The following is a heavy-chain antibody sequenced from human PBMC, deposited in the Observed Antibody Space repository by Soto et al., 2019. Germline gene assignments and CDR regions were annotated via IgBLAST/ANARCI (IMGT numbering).Heavy chain of an antibody. J-gene: IGHJ4*02. V-gene: IGHV6-1*01. CDR3: VREYTSSLDY. Sequence: QVQLQQSGPGLVKPSQTLSLTCAISGDSVSTNSAAWHWIRQSPSRGLEWLGRTYYRSKWYHDYQESVISRITINPDTSKNQFSLHLNSVAPEDTAVYYCVREYTSSLDYWGQGTLVTVSS. CDR2: TYYRSKWYH. D-gene: IGHD6-13*01. CDR1: GDSVSTNSAA.